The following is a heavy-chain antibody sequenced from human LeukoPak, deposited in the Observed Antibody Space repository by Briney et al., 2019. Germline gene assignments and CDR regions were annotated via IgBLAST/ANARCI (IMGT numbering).Heavy chain of an antibody. CDR2: IYPGDSDP. CDR1: GYNFASYW. CDR3: ARRSGTYFDY. V-gene: IGHV5-51*01. Sequence: GESLQISCKGSGYNFASYWIGWVRQMPGKGLEWMGIIYPGDSDPRYSPSFQGQVTISADKSISTAYLQWSSLKASDTAMYYCARRSGTYFDYWGQGTLVSVSS. J-gene: IGHJ4*02. D-gene: IGHD1-26*01.